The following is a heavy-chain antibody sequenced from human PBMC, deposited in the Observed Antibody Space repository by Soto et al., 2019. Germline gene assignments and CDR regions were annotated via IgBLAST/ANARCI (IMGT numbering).Heavy chain of an antibody. CDR3: ARNPCGVAGSDY. CDR1: GFTISDYW. V-gene: IGHV3-7*01. D-gene: IGHD6-19*01. CDR2: IKPDGSEK. J-gene: IGHJ4*02. Sequence: EVQVVESGGILVQHGGSLRLSCAASGFTISDYWMNWVRQAPGKGLEWVANIKPDGSEKYYVDSVKGRCTISRDTANNSVYLPMTSLRVEDTAPYYRARNPCGVAGSDYGGQGTLVTFSA.